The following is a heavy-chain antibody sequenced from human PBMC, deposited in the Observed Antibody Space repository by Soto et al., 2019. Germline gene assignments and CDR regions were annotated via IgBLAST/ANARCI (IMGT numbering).Heavy chain of an antibody. D-gene: IGHD6-6*01. CDR1: GFSFSNYT. CDR2: ISAGGSNT. CDR3: AKEYSTSFDY. V-gene: IGHV3-23*01. Sequence: GGSLRLSCAASGFSFSNYTMNWVRQAPGKGLEWVSAISAGGSNTNYADSVKGRFTISSDNSKNTLYLQMNGLRADDTAVYYCAKEYSTSFDYWGQGTPVTVSS. J-gene: IGHJ4*02.